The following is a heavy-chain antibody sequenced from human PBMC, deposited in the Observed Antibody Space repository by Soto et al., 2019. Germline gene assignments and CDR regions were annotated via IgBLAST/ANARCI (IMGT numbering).Heavy chain of an antibody. V-gene: IGHV5-51*01. CDR2: IYPGDSDT. CDR3: ARGNYYDSSGYPYGMDV. Sequence: PGVSLKISSKGSGYSFTSYWIGWVRQMPGKGLEWMGIIYPGDSDTRYSPSFQGQVTISADKSISTAYLQWSSLKASDTAMYYCARGNYYDSSGYPYGMDVWGQGTTVTVSS. J-gene: IGHJ6*02. CDR1: GYSFTSYW. D-gene: IGHD3-22*01.